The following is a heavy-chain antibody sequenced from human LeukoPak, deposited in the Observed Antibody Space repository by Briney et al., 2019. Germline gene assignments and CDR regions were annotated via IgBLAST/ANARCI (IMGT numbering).Heavy chain of an antibody. V-gene: IGHV5-51*01. D-gene: IGHD3-22*01. CDR2: IYPGDSDT. CDR1: GYSFTNYW. Sequence: GESLKISCKGSGYSFTNYWVGWVRQMPGKGLEWMGIIYPGDSDTRYSPSFEGQVTISADRSISTAYLQWSSLKASDTAMYYCARSTYDSSGYLFDYWGQGTLATVSS. J-gene: IGHJ4*02. CDR3: ARSTYDSSGYLFDY.